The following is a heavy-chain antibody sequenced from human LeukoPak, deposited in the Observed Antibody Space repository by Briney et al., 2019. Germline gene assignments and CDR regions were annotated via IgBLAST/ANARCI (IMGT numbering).Heavy chain of an antibody. D-gene: IGHD2-15*01. V-gene: IGHV4-4*07. J-gene: IGHJ2*01. CDR1: GGSMSSYY. CDR2: MYTDGST. CDR3: ARGGKAAVRFDL. Sequence: PSETLSLTCIVSGGSMSSYYWSWIRQPAGKGLEWIGRMYTDGSTNYNPFLKSRVTISVDTSKNQFSLKLSSVTAADTAVYYCARGGKAAVRFDLWGRGTLVTVSS.